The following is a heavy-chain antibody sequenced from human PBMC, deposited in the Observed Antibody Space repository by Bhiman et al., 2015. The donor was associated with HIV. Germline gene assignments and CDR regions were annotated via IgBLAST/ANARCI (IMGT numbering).Heavy chain of an antibody. Sequence: EVQLVESGGGLVKPGGSLRLSCAASGFTFSTYNMNWVRQAPGKGLEWVSLISSTSTYIFYADSVKGRFTISRDNAKNSLYLQMNSLRAEDTAVYYCVRGYTYGNRLLGFDYWGRGTLVTVSS. D-gene: IGHD5-18*01. V-gene: IGHV3-21*01. CDR3: VRGYTYGNRLLGFDY. CDR1: GFTFSTYN. CDR2: ISSTSTYI. J-gene: IGHJ4*01.